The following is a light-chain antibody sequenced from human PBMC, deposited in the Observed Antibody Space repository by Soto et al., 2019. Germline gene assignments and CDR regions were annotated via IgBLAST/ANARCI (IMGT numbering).Light chain of an antibody. V-gene: IGLV2-11*01. CDR2: DVT. J-gene: IGLJ7*01. CDR1: SSDVGAYDF. Sequence: QLVLTQPRSVSGSPGQSVTISCTGTSSDVGAYDFVSWYQQHPGKAPQLMIYDVTKRPSGVPDRFSGSKSGNTASLIISGLQAEDEADYYCCSYAGSSSAMFGGGTQLTVL. CDR3: CSYAGSSSAM.